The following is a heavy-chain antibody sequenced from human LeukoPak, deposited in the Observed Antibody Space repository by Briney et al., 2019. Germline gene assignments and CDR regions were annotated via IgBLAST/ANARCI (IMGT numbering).Heavy chain of an antibody. CDR1: GFTFSDYY. V-gene: IGHV3-11*01. D-gene: IGHD2-15*01. CDR3: ARVSPYCSGGSCLYYFDY. J-gene: IGHJ4*02. CDR2: ISSSGSTI. Sequence: GGSLRLSCAASGFTFSDYYMSWIRQAPGKGLEWVPYISSSGSTIYYADSVKGRFTISRGNAKNSLYLQMNSLRAEDTAVYYCARVSPYCSGGSCLYYFDYWGQGTLVTVSS.